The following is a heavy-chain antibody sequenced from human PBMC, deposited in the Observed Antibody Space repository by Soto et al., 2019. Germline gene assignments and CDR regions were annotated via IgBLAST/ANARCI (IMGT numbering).Heavy chain of an antibody. D-gene: IGHD3-3*02. CDR3: AKYRHFWSGSGYTYYYMDV. V-gene: IGHV3-23*05. CDR1: GLIFSSYA. CDR2: IGSSGKIT. J-gene: IGHJ6*03. Sequence: GGSLRLSCAASGLIFSSYAMSWVRQAPGKELDWVSSIGSSGKITYYADSVKGRFTVSRDNSKNTLYLQMNSLRAEDTAIYYCAKYRHFWSGSGYTYYYMDVWGKGTTVTVSS.